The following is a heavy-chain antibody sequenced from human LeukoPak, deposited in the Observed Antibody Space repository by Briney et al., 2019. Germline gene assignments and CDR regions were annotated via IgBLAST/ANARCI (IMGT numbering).Heavy chain of an antibody. J-gene: IGHJ4*02. CDR3: AKITYYDILTGYLVAPYFDY. V-gene: IGHV3-23*01. CDR2: ISGSGDTT. CDR1: GFTFSTYA. D-gene: IGHD3-9*01. Sequence: GGSLRLSCAASGFTFSTYAMSWVRQAPGKGLEWVSGISGSGDTTYYADSVKGRFTISRDNSKNTLYLQMSSLRADDTAVYYCAKITYYDILTGYLVAPYFDYWGQGTLVTVSS.